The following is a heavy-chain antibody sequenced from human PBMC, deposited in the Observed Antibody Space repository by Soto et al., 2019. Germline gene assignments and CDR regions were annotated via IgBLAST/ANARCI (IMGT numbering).Heavy chain of an antibody. J-gene: IGHJ4*02. CDR3: ARHAPNSGYDLGAIFDY. CDR2: IYYSGTT. CDR1: GGSISSSSYY. Sequence: SETLSLTCTVSGGSISSSSYYWGWIRQPPGKGLEWIGSIYYSGTTYYNPSLKSRVTISVDTSKNQFSLKLSSVTAADTAVYYCARHAPNSGYDLGAIFDYWGQGTLVTVSS. D-gene: IGHD5-12*01. V-gene: IGHV4-39*01.